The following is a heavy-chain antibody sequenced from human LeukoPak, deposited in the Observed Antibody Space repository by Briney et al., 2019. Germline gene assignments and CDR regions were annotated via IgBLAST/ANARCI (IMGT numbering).Heavy chain of an antibody. CDR3: ARANFLYCSSSTCLFDY. D-gene: IGHD2-2*01. CDR2: INPNDGET. CDR1: GYTFTDYY. Sequence: ASVKDSCKDSGYTFTDYYMHWVRQAPGQGFEWMGWINPNDGETNYAQKFQGRVTMTRDTSISTAHMEVSRLRSDDTAVYYCARANFLYCSSSTCLFDYWGQGTLVTVSS. J-gene: IGHJ4*02. V-gene: IGHV1-2*02.